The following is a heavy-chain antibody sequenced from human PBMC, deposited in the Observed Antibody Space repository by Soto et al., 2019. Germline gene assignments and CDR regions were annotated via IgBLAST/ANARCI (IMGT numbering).Heavy chain of an antibody. Sequence: QVQLVQSGAEVKKPGASVKVSCKASGYTFTSYAISWVRQAPGQGLEWMWWINVYNGNTKYAQTFQGRVTMTTDTSTSTVYMELGSLTSDDTAVYYCARDGVAVTTGISGYWGQGTLVTVSS. CDR2: INVYNGNT. D-gene: IGHD4-4*01. CDR1: GYTFTSYA. CDR3: ARDGVAVTTGISGY. V-gene: IGHV1-18*01. J-gene: IGHJ4*02.